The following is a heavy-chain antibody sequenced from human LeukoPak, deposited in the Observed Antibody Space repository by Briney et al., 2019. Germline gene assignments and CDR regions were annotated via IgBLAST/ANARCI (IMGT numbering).Heavy chain of an antibody. CDR2: ISPYNGNT. CDR3: TRTVLDCKNGVCYDY. V-gene: IGHV1-18*01. Sequence: ASVKVSCKTSGYTFTNYGISWVRQAPGQGLEWMGWISPYNGNTIYAQKLQGRVTVTTDTSTSTGYMELRSLRSDDTAVYYCTRTVLDCKNGVCYDYWGQGTLVTVSS. D-gene: IGHD2-8*01. J-gene: IGHJ4*02. CDR1: GYTFTNYG.